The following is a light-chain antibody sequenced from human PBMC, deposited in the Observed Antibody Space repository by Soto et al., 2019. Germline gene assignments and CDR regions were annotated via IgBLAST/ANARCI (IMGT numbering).Light chain of an antibody. CDR3: AAWEASLNGWV. CDR2: SND. Sequence: QAVVTQPPSASGTPGQRVIISCSGSSSNIGSHTVSWFQHLPGTAPKLLIYSNDQRPSGVPDRFSGSKSGTSASLAISGLQSEDEADYYCAAWEASLNGWVFGGGTKLTVL. J-gene: IGLJ3*02. CDR1: SSNIGSHT. V-gene: IGLV1-44*01.